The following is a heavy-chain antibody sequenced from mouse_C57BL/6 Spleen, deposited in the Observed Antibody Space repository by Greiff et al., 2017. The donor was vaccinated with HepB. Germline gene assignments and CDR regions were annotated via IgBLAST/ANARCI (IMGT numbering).Heavy chain of an antibody. Sequence: QVQLQQPGAELVKPGASVKMSCKASGYTFTSYWITWVKQRPGQGLAWIGDIYPGSGSTNYNEKFKSKATLTVDTSSRTAYMQLSSLTSEDSAVYYCARGGYYGSLDYWGQGTTLTVSS. CDR2: IYPGSGST. CDR3: ARGGYYGSLDY. V-gene: IGHV1-55*01. J-gene: IGHJ2*01. D-gene: IGHD1-1*01. CDR1: GYTFTSYW.